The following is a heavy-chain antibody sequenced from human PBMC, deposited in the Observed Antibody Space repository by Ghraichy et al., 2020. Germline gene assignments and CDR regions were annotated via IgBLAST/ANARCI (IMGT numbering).Heavy chain of an antibody. D-gene: IGHD5-12*01. CDR3: AKATINRGYDDYFDY. Sequence: GGSLRLSCAASGFTFSSHGIHWVRQAPGKGLEWVAFIRYDGSNTYYVDSVKGRFTISRDNSKNTLYLQMNSLRAEDTAVYYCAKATINRGYDDYFDYWGQGTLGTVPS. V-gene: IGHV3-30*02. CDR1: GFTFSSHG. CDR2: IRYDGSNT. J-gene: IGHJ4*02.